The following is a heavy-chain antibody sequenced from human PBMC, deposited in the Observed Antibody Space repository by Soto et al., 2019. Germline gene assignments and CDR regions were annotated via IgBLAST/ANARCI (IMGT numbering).Heavy chain of an antibody. CDR1: GGSITSSY. CDR3: ARGGGSAWSYYYYGMDV. D-gene: IGHD6-19*01. Sequence: SETLSLTCTVSGGSITSSYWSWIRRPPGKGLEWIAYIYDTGISGYTPSTSYNPSLKSRVTMSVDTSKSQFSLNLNSVTAADTAVYYCARGGGSAWSYYYYGMDVWGQGTTVTVSS. V-gene: IGHV4-59*12. CDR2: IYDTGISGYTPST. J-gene: IGHJ6*02.